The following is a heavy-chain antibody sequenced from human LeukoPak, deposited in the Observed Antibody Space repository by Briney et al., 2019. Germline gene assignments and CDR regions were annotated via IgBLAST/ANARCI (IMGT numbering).Heavy chain of an antibody. CDR1: GYTFAGYY. V-gene: IGHV1-2*02. J-gene: IGHJ4*02. D-gene: IGHD2-21*02. CDR2: INPNSGGT. Sequence: ASVKVSCKASGYTFAGYYMHWVRQAPGQGLEWMGWINPNSGGTNYAQKFQGRVTMTRDTSISTAYMEVSRLRSDDTAVYYCARSHIVVVTAPWGYFDYWGQGTLVTVSS. CDR3: ARSHIVVVTAPWGYFDY.